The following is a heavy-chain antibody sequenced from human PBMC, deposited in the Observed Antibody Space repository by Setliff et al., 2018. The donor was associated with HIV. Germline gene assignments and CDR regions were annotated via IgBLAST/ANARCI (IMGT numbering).Heavy chain of an antibody. CDR1: GGSISSRSPYY. V-gene: IGHV4-39*01. Sequence: SETLSLTCSVSGGSISSRSPYYWGWIRQPPGKGLEWIGSIYPGNTYYNPSLKSRVTISLDTSNNQFFLKLTSVTAADTAVYYCARGDRRIIAASGSSWFDPWGQGTLVTVSS. CDR2: IYPGNT. J-gene: IGHJ5*02. CDR3: ARGDRRIIAASGSSWFDP. D-gene: IGHD6-13*01.